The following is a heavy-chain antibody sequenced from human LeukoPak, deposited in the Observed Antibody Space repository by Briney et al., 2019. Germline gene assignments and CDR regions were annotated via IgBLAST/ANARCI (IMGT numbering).Heavy chain of an antibody. CDR1: GFTFSSYS. CDR3: ARDCSSTSCLLDAFDI. Sequence: GGSLRLSCAASGFTFSSYSMNWVRQAPGKGLEWVANIKQDGSEKYYVDSVKGRFTISRDNAKNSLYLQMNSLRAEDTAVYYCARDCSSTSCLLDAFDIWGQGTMVTVSS. CDR2: IKQDGSEK. J-gene: IGHJ3*02. D-gene: IGHD2-2*01. V-gene: IGHV3-7*01.